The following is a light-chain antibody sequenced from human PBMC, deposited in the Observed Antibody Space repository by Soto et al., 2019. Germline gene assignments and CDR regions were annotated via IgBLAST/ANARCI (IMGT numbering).Light chain of an antibody. CDR1: QSVRSN. J-gene: IGKJ2*01. Sequence: EIVMTQSPATLSVSPGERATLSCRASQSVRSNLAWYQQKPGQAPRLLIYGASTRATGIPARFSGSGSGTEFTLTISSLQSEDFAVYYCHQYNNWPPLSAFGQGTKLEIK. CDR2: GAS. V-gene: IGKV3-15*01. CDR3: HQYNNWPPLSA.